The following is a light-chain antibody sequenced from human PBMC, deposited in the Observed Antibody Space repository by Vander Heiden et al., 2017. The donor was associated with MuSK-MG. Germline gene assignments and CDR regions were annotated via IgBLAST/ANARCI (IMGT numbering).Light chain of an antibody. CDR2: QDS. CDR1: KLGDKY. J-gene: IGLJ7*01. V-gene: IGLV3-1*01. CDR3: QAWDSSTGG. Sequence: SYELTQPPSVSVSPGQTASITCSGDKLGDKYACWYQQKPGQSPGRGIYQDSKRPSGIPERFYGSNSGNTANLTISGTQPMEEADEYCQAWDSSTGGFGG.